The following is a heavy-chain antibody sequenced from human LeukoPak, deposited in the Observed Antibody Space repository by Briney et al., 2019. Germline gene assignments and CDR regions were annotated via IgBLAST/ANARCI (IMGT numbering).Heavy chain of an antibody. J-gene: IGHJ4*02. CDR3: ASRGSISELAYYFDY. Sequence: SETLSLTCAVSGGSISSSNWWSWVRQPPGKGLEWIGEIYHSGFTKYNPSLKIRVTISVDKSKNQFSLKLSSVTAADTAVYYCASRGSISELAYYFDYWGQGALVTVSS. D-gene: IGHD1-26*01. CDR1: GGSISSSNW. CDR2: IYHSGFT. V-gene: IGHV4-4*02.